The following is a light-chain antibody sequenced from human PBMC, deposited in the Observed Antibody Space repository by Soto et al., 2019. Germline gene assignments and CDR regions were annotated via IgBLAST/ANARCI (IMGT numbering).Light chain of an antibody. CDR3: QQYYSPRT. J-gene: IGKJ1*01. CDR1: QSVLYSSNNKNY. CDR2: WAS. Sequence: DIVMTQSPDSLAVSLGERATINCKSSQSVLYSSNNKNYLAWYQQKPGQPPKXLIYWASTRESGVPDRFSGSGSGTDFTLTISRLQAEDVAVYYCQQYYSPRTFGQGTKVDIK. V-gene: IGKV4-1*01.